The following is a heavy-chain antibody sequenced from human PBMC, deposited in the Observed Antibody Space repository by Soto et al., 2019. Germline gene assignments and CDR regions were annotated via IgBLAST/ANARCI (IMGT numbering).Heavy chain of an antibody. J-gene: IGHJ6*02. Sequence: ASVKVSCKASGYTFTGYYMHWVRQAPGQGLEWMGWINPNSGGTNYAQKFQGWVTMTRDTSISTAYMELSRLRSDDTAVYYCASLMSSGYYYGMDVWGQGTTVTVSS. CDR3: ASLMSSGYYYGMDV. V-gene: IGHV1-2*04. CDR2: INPNSGGT. D-gene: IGHD3-10*01. CDR1: GYTFTGYY.